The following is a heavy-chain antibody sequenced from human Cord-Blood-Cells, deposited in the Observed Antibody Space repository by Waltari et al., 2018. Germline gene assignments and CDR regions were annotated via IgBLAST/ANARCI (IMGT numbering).Heavy chain of an antibody. D-gene: IGHD1-26*01. J-gene: IGHJ4*02. CDR1: GGSFSGYY. V-gene: IGHV4-34*01. CDR3: AREPVRMGYY. Sequence: QVQLQQWGAGLLKPSETLSLTCAVYGGSFSGYYWSWIRQPPGKGLEWIGEINHSGSTNYNPSLKSRVTISVDTSKNQFSLKLSSVTAADTAVYYCAREPVRMGYYWGQGTLVTVSS. CDR2: INHSGST.